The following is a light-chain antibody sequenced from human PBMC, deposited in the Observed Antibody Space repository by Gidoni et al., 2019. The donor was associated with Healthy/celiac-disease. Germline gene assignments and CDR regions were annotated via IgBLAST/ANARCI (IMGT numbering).Light chain of an antibody. CDR2: GAS. V-gene: IGKV3-20*01. Sequence: IVLTPSPGTLSLSPGERATLSCRASQSVSSSYLAWYQQKPGQAPRLLIYGASSRATGIPDRFSGSGSGTDFTLTISRLEPEDFAVYYCQQYGSSPVTFGPGTKVDIK. CDR1: QSVSSSY. CDR3: QQYGSSPVT. J-gene: IGKJ3*01.